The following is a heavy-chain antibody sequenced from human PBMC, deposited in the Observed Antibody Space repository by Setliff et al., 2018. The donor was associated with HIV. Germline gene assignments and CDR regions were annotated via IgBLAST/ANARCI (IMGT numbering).Heavy chain of an antibody. J-gene: IGHJ3*02. CDR3: ARPRSSGSIDAFDI. CDR1: GYRFTNYW. D-gene: IGHD2-15*01. Sequence: GESLKISCKGSGYRFTNYWIAWVRQMPGKGLEWMGIIYPGDSDTRYSPTFQGQVTISADKSMSTAYLQWNSLKASDTAMYYCARPRSSGSIDAFDIWGQGTMVTVSS. V-gene: IGHV5-51*01. CDR2: IYPGDSDT.